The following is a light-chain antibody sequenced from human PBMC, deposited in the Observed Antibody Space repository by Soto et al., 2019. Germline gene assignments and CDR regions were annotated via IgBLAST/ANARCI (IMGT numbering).Light chain of an antibody. V-gene: IGKV3-20*01. J-gene: IGKJ1*01. CDR3: QQYDSSGT. Sequence: EIVLTQSPGTLSLSPGERATLSCRASQSVSNNYLAWYQQKPGQAPRLLIYGASNRDTGIPDRFSGSGSGTDFTLTISRLEPEDFAVYYCQQYDSSGTFGQGTKMEIK. CDR2: GAS. CDR1: QSVSNNY.